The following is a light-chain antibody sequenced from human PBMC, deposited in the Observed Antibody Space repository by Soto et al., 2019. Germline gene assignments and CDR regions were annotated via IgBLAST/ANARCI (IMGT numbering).Light chain of an antibody. CDR1: QSVSSY. CDR3: QQRSNGPFT. J-gene: IGKJ3*01. CDR2: DAS. V-gene: IGKV3-11*01. Sequence: EIVLTQSPATLSLSPGERATLSCRASQSVSSYLAWYQQKPGQAPRLLIYDASNRATGIPARFSGSGSGTDFTLTISSREPEDFAVYYCQQRSNGPFTFGPGTKVDIK.